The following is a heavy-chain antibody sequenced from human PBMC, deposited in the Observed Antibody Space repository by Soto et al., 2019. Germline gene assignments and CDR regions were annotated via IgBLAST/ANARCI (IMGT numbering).Heavy chain of an antibody. CDR3: ARSITMVRGVIGRSDAFDI. D-gene: IGHD3-10*01. Sequence: ASVKVSCKASGYTFTSHAMHWLRQAPGQRLEWMGWINAGNGNTKYSQKFQGRVTITRDTSASTAYMELSSLRSEDTAVYYCARSITMVRGVIGRSDAFDIWGQGTMVTVSS. CDR2: INAGNGNT. CDR1: GYTFTSHA. J-gene: IGHJ3*02. V-gene: IGHV1-3*01.